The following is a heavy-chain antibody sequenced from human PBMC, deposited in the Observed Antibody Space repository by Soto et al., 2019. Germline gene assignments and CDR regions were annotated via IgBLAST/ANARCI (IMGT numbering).Heavy chain of an antibody. V-gene: IGHV1-46*01. J-gene: IGHJ3*02. CDR3: NKGGGSGSYYTSGSDAFDI. Sequence: ASVKVSCNASGYTFTSHYMHWVRQAPGQGLEWMGVINPSGGGTSYAQKFQGRVTMTRDTSTSTVYMELSSLRSEDTAVYYCNKGGGSGSYYTSGSDAFDIWGQGTMVTVSS. D-gene: IGHD3-10*01. CDR2: INPSGGGT. CDR1: GYTFTSHY.